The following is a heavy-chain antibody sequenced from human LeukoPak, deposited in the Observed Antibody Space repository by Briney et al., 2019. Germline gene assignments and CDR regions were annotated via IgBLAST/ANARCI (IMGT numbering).Heavy chain of an antibody. CDR1: GFTFSSYW. V-gene: IGHV3-74*01. CDR3: VRDLGPRAY. D-gene: IGHD7-27*01. J-gene: IGHJ4*02. Sequence: GGSLRLSCAASGFTFSSYWMHWVRQAPGKGLVWVSRINSDGSTTTYADSVEGRFTISRDNAKNTLYLQINNLRVEDTAMYYCVRDLGPRAYWGQGSLVTVAS. CDR2: INSDGSTT.